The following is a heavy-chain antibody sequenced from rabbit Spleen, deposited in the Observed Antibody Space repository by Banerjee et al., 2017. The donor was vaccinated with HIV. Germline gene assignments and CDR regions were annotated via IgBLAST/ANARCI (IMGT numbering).Heavy chain of an antibody. D-gene: IGHD7-1*01. CDR2: IAGDSSGFT. CDR1: GFSFSSSDY. CDR3: ARDTGTSFSSYGMDL. Sequence: QSLEESGGDLVKPGASLTLTCTASGFSFSSSDYMCWVRQAPGKGLEWISCIAGDSSGFTYSATWAKGRFPCSRTSSTTVTLQMTSLTVADTASYFCARDTGTSFSSYGMDLWGPGSLVTVS. V-gene: IGHV1S40*01. J-gene: IGHJ6*01.